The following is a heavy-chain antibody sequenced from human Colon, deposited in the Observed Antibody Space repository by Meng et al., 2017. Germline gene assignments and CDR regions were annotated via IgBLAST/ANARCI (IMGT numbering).Heavy chain of an antibody. Sequence: GSLRLSCTVSGVSISSSSYYWGWLRQPPGKGLEWIGSIYYSGSTYYNPSLKSRVTISVDTSKNPFSLKLSPVTAADTAVYYCARVFTAMVLMPFDIWGQGTMVTVSS. CDR2: IYYSGST. CDR3: ARVFTAMVLMPFDI. CDR1: GVSISSSSYY. J-gene: IGHJ3*02. V-gene: IGHV4-39*07. D-gene: IGHD5-18*01.